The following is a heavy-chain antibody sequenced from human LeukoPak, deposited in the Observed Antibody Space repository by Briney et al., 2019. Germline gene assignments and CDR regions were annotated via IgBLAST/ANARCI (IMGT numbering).Heavy chain of an antibody. CDR3: AREYGSGSYYNPFDY. D-gene: IGHD3-10*01. V-gene: IGHV1-3*01. CDR1: GYTFTSYA. J-gene: IGHJ4*02. CDR2: INAGNGNT. Sequence: ASVKVSCKASGYTFTSYAMHWVRQAPGQRLEWKGWINAGNGNTKYSQKFQGRVTITRDTSASTAYMELSSLRSEDTAVYYCAREYGSGSYYNPFDYWGQGTLVTVSS.